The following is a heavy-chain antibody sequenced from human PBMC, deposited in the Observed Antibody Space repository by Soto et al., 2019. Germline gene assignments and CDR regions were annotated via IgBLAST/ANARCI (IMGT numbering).Heavy chain of an antibody. V-gene: IGHV1-18*01. CDR3: ARDRPGRKYGDQPCDY. J-gene: IGHJ4*02. Sequence: QVHLLQSGAEVKKPGASVKVSCQAFGYTFTRYNINWVRQAPGQGLEWMGWISAYNGNTNYSEKFQGRVTMSADTTTSTAYMDLRSLTSDDTAGYYCARDRPGRKYGDQPCDYWGQGTLVTVSS. CDR2: ISAYNGNT. D-gene: IGHD4-17*01. CDR1: GYTFTRYN.